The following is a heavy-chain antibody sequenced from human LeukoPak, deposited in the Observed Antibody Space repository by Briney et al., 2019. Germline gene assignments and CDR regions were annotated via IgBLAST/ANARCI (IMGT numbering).Heavy chain of an antibody. CDR1: GFTFSSYA. D-gene: IGHD1-7*01. CDR3: ALHNWNYPSDY. CDR2: MSGSGVST. V-gene: IGHV3-23*01. J-gene: IGHJ4*02. Sequence: QPGGSLRLSCAASGFTFSSYAMSWVRQAPGKGLEWVSAMSGSGVSTYYADSVKGRFTISRDNSKNTLYLQMNSLTADDTAVYYCALHNWNYPSDYWGRETLVTVSS.